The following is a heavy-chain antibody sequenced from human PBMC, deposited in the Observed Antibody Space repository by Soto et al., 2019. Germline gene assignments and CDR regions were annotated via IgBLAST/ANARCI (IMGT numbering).Heavy chain of an antibody. CDR1: GGSISSYY. J-gene: IGHJ4*02. D-gene: IGHD5-12*01. V-gene: IGHV4-59*01. Sequence: SETLSLTCTVSGGSISSYYWSWIRQPPGKGLEWIGYIYYSGSTNYNPSLKSRVTISVDASKNQFSLKLSSVTAVDTAVYYCARDPDGYNSLFDYWGQGTLVTVSS. CDR2: IYYSGST. CDR3: ARDPDGYNSLFDY.